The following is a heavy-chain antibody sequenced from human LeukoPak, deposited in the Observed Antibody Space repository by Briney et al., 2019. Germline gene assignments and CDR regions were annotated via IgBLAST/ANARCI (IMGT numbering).Heavy chain of an antibody. J-gene: IGHJ6*02. D-gene: IGHD2-21*01. CDR1: GFSFSTYS. CDR3: AKGADWNYYGMDV. Sequence: GGSLRLSCAASGFSFSTYSMNWARQAPGKGLEWVALISYDGFNKYYADSVKGRFTISRDNSKNTLSLQMNSLRAEDTAVYYCAKGADWNYYGMDVWGQGTTVTVSS. CDR2: ISYDGFNK. V-gene: IGHV3-30*18.